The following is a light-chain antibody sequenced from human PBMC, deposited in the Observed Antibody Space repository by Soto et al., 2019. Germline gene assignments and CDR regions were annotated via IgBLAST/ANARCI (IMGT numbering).Light chain of an antibody. CDR1: QSVSSY. CDR2: DAS. V-gene: IGKV3-11*01. Sequence: EIVLTQSPATLSLSPGERATLSCRASQSVSSYLAWYQQKPGQAPRLLIYDASNRATGIPARFSGSGSGTDFPLPISSLELEFFAFYSCRQRRTGPRGGGLTTLGQGTQRDIK. J-gene: IGKJ5*01. CDR3: RQRRTGPRGGGLTT.